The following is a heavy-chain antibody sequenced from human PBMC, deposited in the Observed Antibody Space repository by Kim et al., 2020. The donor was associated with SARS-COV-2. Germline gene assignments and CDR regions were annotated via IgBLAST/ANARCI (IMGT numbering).Heavy chain of an antibody. D-gene: IGHD2-15*01. Sequence: ASVKVSCKVSGYTLTELSMHWVRQAPGKGLEWMGGFDPEDGETIYAQKFQGRVTMTEDTSTDTAYMELSSLRSEDTAVYYCATEPLYCSGGSCYSDGYYYGMDVWGQGTTVTVSS. CDR2: FDPEDGET. V-gene: IGHV1-24*01. CDR3: ATEPLYCSGGSCYSDGYYYGMDV. CDR1: GYTLTELS. J-gene: IGHJ6*02.